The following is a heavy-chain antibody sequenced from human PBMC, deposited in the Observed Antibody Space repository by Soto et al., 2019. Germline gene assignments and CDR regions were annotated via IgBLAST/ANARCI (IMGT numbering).Heavy chain of an antibody. CDR3: ATDRDWKLDY. Sequence: GASVKVSCKASGYTFTGYYMHWARQAPGQGLEWMGWINPNSGGTNYAQKFQGWVTMTRDTSISTAYMELRSLRSDDTAVYYCATDRDWKLDYWGQGTLLTVSS. V-gene: IGHV1-2*04. J-gene: IGHJ4*02. D-gene: IGHD1-1*01. CDR1: GYTFTGYY. CDR2: INPNSGGT.